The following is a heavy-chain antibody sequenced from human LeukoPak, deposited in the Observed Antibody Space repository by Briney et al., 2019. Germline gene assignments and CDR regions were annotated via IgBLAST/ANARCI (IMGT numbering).Heavy chain of an antibody. CDR2: IKYDGTHK. CDR1: GIRFCSYW. Sequence: GGSLRLSCVASGIRFCSYWMAWVRQAPGKGLEWVANIKYDGTHKFYADSEKGRFTISRDNAKNSLFLEMNSLRADDTAVYFCASSHDSSGNDWGQGTLVTVSS. CDR3: ASSHDSSGND. D-gene: IGHD3-22*01. V-gene: IGHV3-7*01. J-gene: IGHJ4*02.